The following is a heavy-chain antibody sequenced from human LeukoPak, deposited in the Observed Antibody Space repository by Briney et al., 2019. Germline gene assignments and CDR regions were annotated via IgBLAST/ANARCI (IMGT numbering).Heavy chain of an antibody. D-gene: IGHD4-11*01. J-gene: IGHJ4*02. V-gene: IGHV3-9*01. Sequence: PGRSLRLSCAASGFTFDDYAMPWVRQAPEKGLEWVSGIGWNSGGIVYADSVKGRFTISRDNAKNSLYLQMNSLGAEDTAFYYCVKVTTAGFVDHWGQGTLVTVSS. CDR1: GFTFDDYA. CDR2: IGWNSGGI. CDR3: VKVTTAGFVDH.